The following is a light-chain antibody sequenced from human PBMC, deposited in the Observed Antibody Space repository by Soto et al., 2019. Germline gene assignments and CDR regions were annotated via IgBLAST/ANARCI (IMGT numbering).Light chain of an antibody. Sequence: EIVLTQSPGTLSLSPGERATLSCRASQSVSSSHITWYQQKPGQAPRLLMYGASSRATGIPDRFSGSGSGTDFTLTISRLEPEDSAVYYCQQYCSSPWTFDHGTKVEIK. J-gene: IGKJ1*01. CDR2: GAS. CDR3: QQYCSSPWT. CDR1: QSVSSSH. V-gene: IGKV3-20*01.